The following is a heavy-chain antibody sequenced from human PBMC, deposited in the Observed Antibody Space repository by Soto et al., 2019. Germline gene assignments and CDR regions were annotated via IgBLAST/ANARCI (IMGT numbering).Heavy chain of an antibody. CDR1: GDSISGGASF. J-gene: IGHJ5*02. CDR3: AKLSCTSSTCYFPGWFDP. V-gene: IGHV4-31*03. Sequence: SETLSLTCTVSGDSISGGASFWSWIRQPPGKGLEWIATVNYSGSSYYNPSLKSRLTISVDTTKNQFSLQLKSMTAADTAVYYCAKLSCTSSTCYFPGWFDPWGQGTLVTVSS. CDR2: VNYSGSS. D-gene: IGHD2-2*01.